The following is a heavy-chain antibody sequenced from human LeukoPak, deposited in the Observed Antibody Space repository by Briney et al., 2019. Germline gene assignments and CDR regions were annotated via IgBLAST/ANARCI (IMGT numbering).Heavy chain of an antibody. CDR1: GFTFSSYG. CDR3: ARDPSPYYDSSGYKNFDY. D-gene: IGHD3-22*01. V-gene: IGHV3-33*01. CDR2: IWYDGSNK. J-gene: IGHJ4*02. Sequence: GGSLRLSCAASGFTFSSYGMHWVRQAPGKGLEWVAVIWYDGSNKYYADSVKGRFTISRDNSKNTLYLQMNSLRAEDAAVYYCARDPSPYYDSSGYKNFDYWGQGTLVTVSS.